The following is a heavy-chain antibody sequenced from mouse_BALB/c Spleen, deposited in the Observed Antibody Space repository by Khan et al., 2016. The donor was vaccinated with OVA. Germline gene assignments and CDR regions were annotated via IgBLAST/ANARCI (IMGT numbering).Heavy chain of an antibody. V-gene: IGHV1-7*01. D-gene: IGHD1-1*01. CDR3: GRRGLRWDFDS. CDR2: INPSTGYT. CDR1: GYTFINYW. Sequence: QVQLQQSGSELAKPGASVKMSCKASGYTFINYWILWVKPRPGQGLEWIGYINPSTGYTEYNQNFKDKATLTADKSSSTAYMQLSSLTSEDSAVYDCGRRGLRWDFDSWGHGTTLPVSS. J-gene: IGHJ2*01.